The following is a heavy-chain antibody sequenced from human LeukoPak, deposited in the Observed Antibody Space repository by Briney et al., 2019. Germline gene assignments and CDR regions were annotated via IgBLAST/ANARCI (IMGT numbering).Heavy chain of an antibody. Sequence: GGSLRLSCAASGFTFSSYNMNWVRQAPGKGLEWVSYITSSSTTIYYADSVKGRFTISRDNARNSLYLQMNSLRAEDTALYYCARAPITSPFYFDSWGQGTLVTVSS. D-gene: IGHD2-2*01. V-gene: IGHV3-48*04. CDR3: ARAPITSPFYFDS. CDR2: ITSSSTTI. CDR1: GFTFSSYN. J-gene: IGHJ4*02.